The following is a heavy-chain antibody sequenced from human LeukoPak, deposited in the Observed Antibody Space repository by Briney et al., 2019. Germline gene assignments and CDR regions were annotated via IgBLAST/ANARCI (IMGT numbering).Heavy chain of an antibody. V-gene: IGHV3-30*02. CDR2: IRHDGSIK. D-gene: IGHD3-16*01. CDR3: AKDSLADIDY. J-gene: IGHJ4*02. Sequence: GGSLRLSCAASGFIFSTYGMYWVRQAPGKGLERVAFIRHDGSIKNYADSVKGRSTISRDNSKNTLYLQMNGLRAEDTAVYYCAKDSLADIDYWGQGTLVTVSS. CDR1: GFIFSTYG.